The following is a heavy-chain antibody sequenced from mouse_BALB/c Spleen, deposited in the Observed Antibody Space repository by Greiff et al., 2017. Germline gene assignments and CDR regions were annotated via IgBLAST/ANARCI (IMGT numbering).Heavy chain of an antibody. V-gene: IGHV5-17*02. J-gene: IGHJ4*01. CDR1: GFTFSSFG. D-gene: IGHD2-2*01. Sequence: EVKVEESGGGLVQPGGSRKLSCAASGFTFSSFGMHWVRQAPEKGLEWVAYISSGSSTIYYADTVKGRFTISRDNPKNTLFLQMTSLRSEDTAMYYCARGGLRRGDAMDYWGQGTSVTVSS. CDR2: ISSGSSTI. CDR3: ARGGLRRGDAMDY.